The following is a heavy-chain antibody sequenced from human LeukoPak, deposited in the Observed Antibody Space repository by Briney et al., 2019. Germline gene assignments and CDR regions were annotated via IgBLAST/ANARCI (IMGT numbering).Heavy chain of an antibody. CDR3: AREGRYDFWSGYYSGSPYFDY. V-gene: IGHV1-69*05. CDR1: GGTFSSYA. D-gene: IGHD3-3*01. Sequence: ASVKVSCKASGGTFSSYAISWVRQAPGQGLEWMGRIIPIFGTANYAQKFQGRVTITTDESTSTAYMELSSLRSEDTAVYYCAREGRYDFWSGYYSGSPYFDYWGQGILVTVSS. J-gene: IGHJ4*02. CDR2: IIPIFGTA.